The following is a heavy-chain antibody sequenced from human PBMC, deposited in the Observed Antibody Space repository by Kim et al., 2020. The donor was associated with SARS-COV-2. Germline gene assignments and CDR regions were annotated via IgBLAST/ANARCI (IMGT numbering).Heavy chain of an antibody. CDR2: ISSSGSSK. J-gene: IGHJ4*02. CDR3: ARAFRDGFDY. CDR1: GFTFSDYY. V-gene: IGHV3-11*01. Sequence: GGSLRLSCAASGFTFSDYYMTWIRQAPGKGLEWVSYISSSGSSKYYAESVKGRFTISRDNAKNSLYLQMNSLRAEDTAVYYCARAFRDGFDYWGQGTLVTVSS.